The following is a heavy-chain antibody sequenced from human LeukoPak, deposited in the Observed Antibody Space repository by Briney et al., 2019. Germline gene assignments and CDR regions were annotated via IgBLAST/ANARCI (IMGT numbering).Heavy chain of an antibody. CDR2: IYTSGST. Sequence: PSETLSLTCTVSGGSISSYYWSWIRQPAGKGLEWIGRIYTSGSTNYNPSLKSRVTMSVDTSKNQFSLKLSSVTAADTAVYYCARHIVVVPAAAYYFDYWDQGTLVTVSS. CDR1: GGSISSYY. CDR3: ARHIVVVPAAAYYFDY. V-gene: IGHV4-4*07. J-gene: IGHJ4*02. D-gene: IGHD2-2*01.